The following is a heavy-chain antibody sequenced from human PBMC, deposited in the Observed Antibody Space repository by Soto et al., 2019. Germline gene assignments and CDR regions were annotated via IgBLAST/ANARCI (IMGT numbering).Heavy chain of an antibody. CDR1: GFTFSSYW. CDR3: ARGNSGSYRSMAYYYGTDV. V-gene: IGHV3-74*01. CDR2: INIDGSIT. J-gene: IGHJ6*02. D-gene: IGHD1-26*01. Sequence: GGSLRVSCAASGFTFSSYWMHWVRQAPGKGLVWVSRINIDGSITSYADSVKGRFTISRDNAKNTLYLQMNSLRAEDTAVYYCARGNSGSYRSMAYYYGTDVWGHGTTVTVSS.